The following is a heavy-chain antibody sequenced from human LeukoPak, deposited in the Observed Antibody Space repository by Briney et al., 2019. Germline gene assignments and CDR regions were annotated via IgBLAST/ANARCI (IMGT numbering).Heavy chain of an antibody. CDR1: GFTFSSYA. Sequence: PGRSLRLSCAASGFTFSSYAMHWVRQAPGKGLEWVAVISYDGSNKYYADSVKGRFTISRDNSKNTLYLQMNSLRAEDTAVYYCAKGGVLRFLEWLHWGQGTLVTVSS. CDR3: AKGGVLRFLEWLH. CDR2: ISYDGSNK. D-gene: IGHD3-3*01. J-gene: IGHJ4*02. V-gene: IGHV3-30-3*01.